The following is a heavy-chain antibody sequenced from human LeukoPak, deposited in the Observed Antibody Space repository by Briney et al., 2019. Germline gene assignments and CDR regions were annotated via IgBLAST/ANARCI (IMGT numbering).Heavy chain of an antibody. D-gene: IGHD2-15*01. V-gene: IGHV3-64D*06. CDR2: IGSNGGST. Sequence: GGSLRLSCSASGFTFSSYAMHWVRQAPGKGLEYVSAIGSNGGSTYYADSVKGRFTISRDNSKNTLYLQMSSLRAEDTAVYYCVKGAPSYCSGGSCYRWFDPWGQGTLVTVSS. CDR3: VKGAPSYCSGGSCYRWFDP. J-gene: IGHJ5*02. CDR1: GFTFSSYA.